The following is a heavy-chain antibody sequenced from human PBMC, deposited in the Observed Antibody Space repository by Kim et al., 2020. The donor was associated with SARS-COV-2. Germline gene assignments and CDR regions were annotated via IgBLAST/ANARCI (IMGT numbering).Heavy chain of an antibody. V-gene: IGHV3-21*01. CDR3: ARGHDDGDYFDY. CDR2: ISSSSSYI. CDR1: GFTFSSYS. Sequence: GGSLRLSCAASGFTFSSYSMNWVRQAPGKGLEWVSSISSSSSYIYYADSVKGRFTISRDNAKNSLYLKMNSLRAEDTAVYYCARGHDDGDYFDYWGQGTLVTVSS. J-gene: IGHJ4*02. D-gene: IGHD4-17*01.